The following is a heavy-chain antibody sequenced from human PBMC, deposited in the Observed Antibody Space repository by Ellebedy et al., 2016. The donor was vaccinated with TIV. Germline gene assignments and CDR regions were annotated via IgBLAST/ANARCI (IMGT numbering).Heavy chain of an antibody. J-gene: IGHJ5*02. CDR1: GFNFRSYW. CDR2: IYQDGREK. Sequence: PGGSLRLSCAASGFNFRSYWMGWVRQAPGKGLEWVANIYQDGREKYYVDSVKGRFTISRDNAKNSLYLQLNSLRVEDTAVYYCARRGSYGDYAVQVNNWFDRWGQGTLVTV. CDR3: ARRGSYGDYAVQVNNWFDR. D-gene: IGHD4-17*01. V-gene: IGHV3-7*01.